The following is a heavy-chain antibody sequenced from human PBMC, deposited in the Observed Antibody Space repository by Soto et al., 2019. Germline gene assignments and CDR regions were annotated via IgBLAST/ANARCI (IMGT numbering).Heavy chain of an antibody. D-gene: IGHD5-18*01. CDR3: AKDYSYGYRGFDY. V-gene: IGHV3-23*01. Sequence: EVQLLESGGGLVQLGGSLSLSCAASGFTFSSYPMSWFRQPPGKGLEWVSAISGRGGSTYYADSVKGRVTISRDNSKNTRYLQMNSLRAEDTAVYYCAKDYSYGYRGFDYWGQGTLVTVSS. J-gene: IGHJ4*02. CDR2: ISGRGGST. CDR1: GFTFSSYP.